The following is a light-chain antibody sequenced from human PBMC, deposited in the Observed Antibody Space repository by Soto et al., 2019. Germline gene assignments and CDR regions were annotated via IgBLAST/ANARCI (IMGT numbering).Light chain of an antibody. CDR1: EDISSY. CDR2: AAS. V-gene: IGKV1-9*01. CDR3: QQYNTYVT. Sequence: IQLTQSPSSLSASVGDRVTFTCRASEDISSYLVWYQQKPGAAPKLLIYAASALHSGVPSRFSGSGSGTEFTLTISSLQSDDFATYYCQQYNTYVTFGGGTKVDIK. J-gene: IGKJ4*01.